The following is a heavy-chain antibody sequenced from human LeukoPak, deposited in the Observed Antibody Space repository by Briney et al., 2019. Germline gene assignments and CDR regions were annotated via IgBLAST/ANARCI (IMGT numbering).Heavy chain of an antibody. CDR1: GFTFSSYS. J-gene: IGHJ4*02. D-gene: IGHD3-22*01. CDR3: ASLPDSSGYYY. V-gene: IGHV3-21*01. CDR2: ISSSSSYI. Sequence: PGGSLRLSCAASGFTFSSYSMNWVRQAPGKGLEWVSSISSSSSYIYYADSVKGRFTISRDNAKNSLYLQMNSLRAEDTAVYYCASLPDSSGYYYWGQGTLVTVSS.